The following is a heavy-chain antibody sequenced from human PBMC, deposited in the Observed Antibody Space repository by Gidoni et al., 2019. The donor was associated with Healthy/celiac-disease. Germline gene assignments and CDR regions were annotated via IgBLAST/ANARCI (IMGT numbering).Heavy chain of an antibody. CDR3: ARDDVATIGGFDY. D-gene: IGHD5-12*01. CDR2: ISYDGSNK. J-gene: IGHJ4*02. Sequence: QVQLVESGGGVVQPGRSRRLSCAASGFPFSSYARHWVRQAPGQGLELVAVISYDGSNKYYADSVKGRFTISRDNSKNTLYLQMNSLRAEDTAVYYCARDDVATIGGFDYWGQGTQVTVSS. V-gene: IGHV3-30-3*01. CDR1: GFPFSSYA.